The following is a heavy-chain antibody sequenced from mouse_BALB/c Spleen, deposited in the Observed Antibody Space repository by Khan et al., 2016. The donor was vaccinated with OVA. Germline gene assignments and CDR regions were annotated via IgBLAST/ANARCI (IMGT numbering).Heavy chain of an antibody. CDR1: GYSFTSYY. CDR3: ARHGIATWFAY. D-gene: IGHD4-1*01. Sequence: VQLKQSGPELLKPGASVKISCKASGYSFTSYYIHWVKQSHGRSLEWIGYIAPFNGDTTPNQKFKDKATLTVDKSSCTASIHLTSLTSEDSAVYYCARHGIATWFAYWGQGTLVTVSA. CDR2: IAPFNGDT. J-gene: IGHJ3*01. V-gene: IGHV1S135*01.